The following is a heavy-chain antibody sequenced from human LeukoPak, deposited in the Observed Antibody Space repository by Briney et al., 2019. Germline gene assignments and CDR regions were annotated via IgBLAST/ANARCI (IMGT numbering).Heavy chain of an antibody. V-gene: IGHV4-59*01. CDR1: GGSISSYY. CDR2: IYYSGST. J-gene: IGHJ4*02. CDR3: ARVRDGYNVADY. Sequence: SETLSPTCTVSGGSISSYYWSWIRQPPGKGLEWIGYIYYSGSTNYNPSLKSRVTISVDTSKNQFSLKLSSVTAADTAVYYCARVRDGYNVADYWGQGSLVTVSS. D-gene: IGHD5-24*01.